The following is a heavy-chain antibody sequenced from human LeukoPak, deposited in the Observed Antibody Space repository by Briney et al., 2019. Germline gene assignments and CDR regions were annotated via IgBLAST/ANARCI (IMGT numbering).Heavy chain of an antibody. CDR1: GGSFSSYA. CDR2: IIPIFGTA. J-gene: IGHJ4*02. CDR3: ASTYYYDSSGYYYFDY. Sequence: SVKVSCMASGGSFSSYAISWVRQAPGQGLEWMGRIIPIFGTANYAQKFQGRVTITTDESTSTAYMELSSLRSEDTAVYYCASTYYYDSSGYYYFDYWGQGTLVTVSS. V-gene: IGHV1-69*05. D-gene: IGHD3-22*01.